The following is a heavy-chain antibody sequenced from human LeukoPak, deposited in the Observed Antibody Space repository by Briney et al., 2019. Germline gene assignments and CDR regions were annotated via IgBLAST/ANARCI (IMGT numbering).Heavy chain of an antibody. CDR3: ARGRLEAFDI. Sequence: GGSLRLSCAASGFTFDDYAMHWVRQAPGKGLEWVSGISWNSGSIGYADSVKGRFTISRDNAKNTLYLQMNSLRAEDTAVYSCARGRLEAFDIWGQGTMVTVSS. CDR1: GFTFDDYA. V-gene: IGHV3-9*01. J-gene: IGHJ3*02. CDR2: ISWNSGSI.